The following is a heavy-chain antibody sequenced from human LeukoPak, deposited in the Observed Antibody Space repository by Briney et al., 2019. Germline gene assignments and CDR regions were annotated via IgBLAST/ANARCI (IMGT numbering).Heavy chain of an antibody. J-gene: IGHJ4*02. V-gene: IGHV3-64*01. Sequence: GGSLRLSCAASGFTFRIYAMHRVRQAPGKGLEYVSAISNNGGSTYYANSVKGRFTISRDNSKNMLYLQMGSLRVEDMAVYYCVRATNGAYDSWGQGTLVTVSS. D-gene: IGHD2-8*01. CDR1: GFTFRIYA. CDR3: VRATNGAYDS. CDR2: ISNNGGST.